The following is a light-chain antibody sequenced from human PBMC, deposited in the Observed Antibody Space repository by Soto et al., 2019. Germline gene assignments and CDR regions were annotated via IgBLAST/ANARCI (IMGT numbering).Light chain of an antibody. CDR3: QQYGDLLWT. Sequence: ESVLTQSPGTLSLSPGERATLSCRASQSVSSSSLAWYQQKPGQAPRLLIYDTSSRATGIPDRFSGSGSGTDFTLTISRLEPEDFAVYYCQQYGDLLWTFGQGTKVEIK. V-gene: IGKV3-20*01. CDR1: QSVSSSS. J-gene: IGKJ1*01. CDR2: DTS.